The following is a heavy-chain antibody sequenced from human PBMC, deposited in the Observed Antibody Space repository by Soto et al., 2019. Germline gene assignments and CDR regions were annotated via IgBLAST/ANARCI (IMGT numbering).Heavy chain of an antibody. V-gene: IGHV3-23*01. CDR3: ARDLTTHDY. CDR1: GFTFSAHA. Sequence: EVQLLESGGSLVQPGGSLRLSCVGSGFTFSAHAITWVRQAPGKGLEWVSTLGTIGAFYADSVKGRFTISRDNSKNTVNLQMNSLRGEDTAIYYCARDLTTHDYWGQGTVVTVSS. J-gene: IGHJ4*02. CDR2: LGTIGA.